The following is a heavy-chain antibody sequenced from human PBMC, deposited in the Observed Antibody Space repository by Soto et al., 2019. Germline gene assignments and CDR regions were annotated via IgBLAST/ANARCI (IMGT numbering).Heavy chain of an antibody. CDR3: ARDYFDSSDYTTNWFDP. CDR1: GGSITSGGYY. CDR2: IYHTGIA. D-gene: IGHD3-22*01. J-gene: IGHJ5*02. Sequence: PSETLSLTCSVSGGSITSGGYYWHWIRQHPGKGLEWIGYIYHTGIAYYNPSLKSRVTIFVDTSKNQFSLKLTSVTAADTALYYCARDYFDSSDYTTNWFDPWGQGTLVTVSS. V-gene: IGHV4-39*01.